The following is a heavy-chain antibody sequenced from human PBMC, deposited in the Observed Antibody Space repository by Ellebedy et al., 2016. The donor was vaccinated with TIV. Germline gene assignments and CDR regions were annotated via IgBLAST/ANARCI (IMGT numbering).Heavy chain of an antibody. J-gene: IGHJ4*02. CDR3: ARGEGRNEFWSAY. CDR1: GFTVSSNY. Sequence: GESLKISCAASGFTVSSNYMSWVRQAPGKGLEWVSVIYSGGSTYYADSVKGRFTISRDNSKNTLYLQMNSLGAEDTAVYYCARGEGRNEFWSAYWGQGTLVTVSS. CDR2: IYSGGST. D-gene: IGHD3-3*01. V-gene: IGHV3-66*01.